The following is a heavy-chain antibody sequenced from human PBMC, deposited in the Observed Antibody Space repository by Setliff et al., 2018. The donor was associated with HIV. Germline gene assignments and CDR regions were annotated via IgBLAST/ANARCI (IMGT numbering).Heavy chain of an antibody. D-gene: IGHD3-16*01. V-gene: IGHV1-69-2*01. CDR2: RYPRGDGT. Sequence: SCKASGYTFTDRFITWFQQAPGKGLEWMGRRYPRGDGTIYAERFRGRLTFSADTSTHTGYMQLDNLKSEDTAMYFCAAGPFNWGQYFWGHGTLVTVSS. CDR3: AAGPFNWGQYF. J-gene: IGHJ4*01. CDR1: GYTFTDRF.